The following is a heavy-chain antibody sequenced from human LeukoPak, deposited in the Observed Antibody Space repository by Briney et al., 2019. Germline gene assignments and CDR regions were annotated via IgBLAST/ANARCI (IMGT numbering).Heavy chain of an antibody. CDR1: GLNFADYA. CDR2: ISADGGTT. V-gene: IGHV3-43*02. CDR3: AKESGKFDY. Sequence: GGSLRLSCVVSGLNFADYAMHCVRQPQGKGLEWVSLISADGGTTFSADSVKGRFTIARDNSKNSLYLQMNNLRSEDTAMYFCAKESGKFDYWGQGTLVAVST. J-gene: IGHJ4*02. D-gene: IGHD3-10*01.